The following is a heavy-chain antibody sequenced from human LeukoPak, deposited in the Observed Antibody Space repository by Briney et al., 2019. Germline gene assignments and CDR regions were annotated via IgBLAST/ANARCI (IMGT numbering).Heavy chain of an antibody. V-gene: IGHV4-4*07. CDR3: ARGRDIVVVPAATSMGSYYYGMDV. CDR2: IYTSGST. D-gene: IGHD2-2*01. Sequence: SETLSLTCTVSGGSISSYYWSWIRQPPGKGLEWIGRIYTSGSTNYNPSLKSRVTVSVDTSKNQFSLKLSSVTAADTAVYYCARGRDIVVVPAATSMGSYYYGMDVWGQGTTVTVSS. J-gene: IGHJ6*02. CDR1: GGSISSYY.